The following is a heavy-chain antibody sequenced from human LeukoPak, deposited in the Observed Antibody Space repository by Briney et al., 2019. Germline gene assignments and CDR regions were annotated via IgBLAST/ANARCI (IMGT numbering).Heavy chain of an antibody. CDR2: ISSSSSYI. V-gene: IGHV3-21*01. CDR3: ARDPNYYGSGSYPYGMDV. J-gene: IGHJ6*02. D-gene: IGHD3-10*01. CDR1: GFTFSSYS. Sequence: GGSLRLSCAASGFTFSSYSMNWVHQAPGKGLEWVSSISSSSSYIYYADSVKGRFTISRDNAKNSLYLQMNSLRAEDTAVYYCARDPNYYGSGSYPYGMDVWGQGTTVTVSS.